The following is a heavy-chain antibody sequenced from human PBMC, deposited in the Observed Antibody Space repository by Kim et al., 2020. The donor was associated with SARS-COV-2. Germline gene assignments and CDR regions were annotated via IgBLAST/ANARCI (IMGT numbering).Heavy chain of an antibody. D-gene: IGHD1-26*01. Sequence: GSEKYYADSVKGRFTISRDNAKNSLYLQMNRLRAEDTALYYCARDKTGASWGQGTLVTVSS. J-gene: IGHJ4*02. V-gene: IGHV3-7*01. CDR3: ARDKTGAS. CDR2: GSEK.